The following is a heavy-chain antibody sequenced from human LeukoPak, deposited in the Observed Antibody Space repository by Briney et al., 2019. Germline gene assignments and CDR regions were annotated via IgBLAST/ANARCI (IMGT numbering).Heavy chain of an antibody. CDR2: INPSGGST. CDR3: AREGGRITIFGVAEEPYYFDY. J-gene: IGHJ4*02. CDR1: GYTFTSYY. Sequence: GSSVKVSCKASGYTFTSYYMHWVRQAPGQGLEWMGIINPSGGSTSYAQKFQGRVTMTRDTSTSTVYMELSSLRSEDTAVYYCAREGGRITIFGVAEEPYYFDYWGQGTLVTVSS. D-gene: IGHD3-3*01. V-gene: IGHV1-46*01.